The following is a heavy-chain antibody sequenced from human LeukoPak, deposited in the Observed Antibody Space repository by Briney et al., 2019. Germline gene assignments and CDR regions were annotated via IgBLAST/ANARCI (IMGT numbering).Heavy chain of an antibody. J-gene: IGHJ5*02. V-gene: IGHV3-74*01. Sequence: GGSLRLSCVASGFALRNYWMYWVRQGPGKGLVWLSRINPDGSTTTYADSVKGRSTISRDNAKNSLYLQMNSLRAEDTAVYYCARDNSGSYDWFDPWGQGTLVTVSS. CDR1: GFALRNYW. CDR3: ARDNSGSYDWFDP. D-gene: IGHD1-26*01. CDR2: INPDGSTT.